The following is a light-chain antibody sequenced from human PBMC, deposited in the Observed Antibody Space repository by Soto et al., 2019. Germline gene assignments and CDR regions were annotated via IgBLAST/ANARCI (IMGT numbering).Light chain of an antibody. Sequence: EIQMTQSPSSLSSSVGDRVTITCRASQSFTTYLNWYRQKPGQAPKLLIYAASSWQSGVPSRFSGSGSETEFTLSISSLQPADFATYFCQQIYSAPLTFGGGTKVDIK. V-gene: IGKV1-39*01. J-gene: IGKJ4*01. CDR3: QQIYSAPLT. CDR2: AAS. CDR1: QSFTTY.